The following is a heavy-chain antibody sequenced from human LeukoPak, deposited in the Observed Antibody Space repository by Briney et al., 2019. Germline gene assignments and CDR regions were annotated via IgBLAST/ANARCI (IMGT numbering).Heavy chain of an antibody. CDR2: ISTYNDNT. V-gene: IGHV1-18*01. CDR1: GYTFTNYG. D-gene: IGHD3-16*01. J-gene: IGHJ4*02. CDR3: ATARGGVAGGDFDY. Sequence: ASVKVSCKASGYTFTNYGITWVRQAPGQGLEWMGWISTYNDNTDYAQKFQGRVTMTEDTSTDTAYMELSSLRSEDTAVYYCATARGGVAGGDFDYWGQGTLVTVSS.